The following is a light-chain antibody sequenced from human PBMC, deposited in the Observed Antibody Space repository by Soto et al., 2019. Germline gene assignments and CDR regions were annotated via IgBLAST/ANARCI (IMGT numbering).Light chain of an antibody. J-gene: IGKJ4*01. Sequence: ETVFTQSPCTLSLSPGDRAALSCRPSQSVSSFLAWYQQKPGQAPRLLIYGASSRAAGIPDRFSGSGSGTDFTLSISRLEPEDFAVYYCQQYGSSPFTFGGGTKVDIK. CDR2: GAS. V-gene: IGKV3-20*01. CDR3: QQYGSSPFT. CDR1: QSVSSF.